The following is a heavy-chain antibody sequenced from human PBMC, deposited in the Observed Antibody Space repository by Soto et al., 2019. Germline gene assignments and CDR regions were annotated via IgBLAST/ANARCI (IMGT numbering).Heavy chain of an antibody. CDR2: IYTGGST. Sequence: EVQLVESGGGLVQPGGSLRLSCAASGFTVSSNFMNWVGQAPGKGLEWVSVIYTGGSTFYADSVKGRFTISSDNSKNTLYLQMNSLRAEDTAVYYCARGEGEWGPGTLVTVSS. V-gene: IGHV3-66*01. CDR3: ARGEGE. CDR1: GFTVSSNF. D-gene: IGHD3-16*01. J-gene: IGHJ4*02.